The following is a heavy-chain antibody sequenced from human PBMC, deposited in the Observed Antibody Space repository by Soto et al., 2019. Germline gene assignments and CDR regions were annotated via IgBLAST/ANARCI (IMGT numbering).Heavy chain of an antibody. CDR1: GFTFNTYG. Sequence: PGGSMRLSCVASGFTFNTYGMTWVRQAPGKGLEWVSFVTGKGGRSYYADSVKGRFTISRDSSKDTLYLQMNSLRVDDTAVYYCAKDQQPEXPTFFLSPVSTPDGMDVWGQGTTVTVSS. J-gene: IGHJ6*01. V-gene: IGHV3-23*01. CDR2: VTGKGGRS. CDR3: AKDQQPEXPTFFLSPVSTPDGMDV. D-gene: IGHD2-15*01.